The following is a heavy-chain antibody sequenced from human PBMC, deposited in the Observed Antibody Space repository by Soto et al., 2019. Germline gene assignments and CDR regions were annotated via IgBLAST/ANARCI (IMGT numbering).Heavy chain of an antibody. CDR3: ATLTYDFSGGPYRTGFDF. J-gene: IGHJ4*02. V-gene: IGHV4-39*01. CDR2: ISDSGNT. Sequence: PSETLSLTCTVSGGSFRSSVYFWAWVRQPPGKGLEWIASISDSGNTYYNPSLKSRVALSVDASKKQFSLRLRAVTAADRAVYYCATLTYDFSGGPYRTGFDFWGQGLLVTVSS. D-gene: IGHD3-3*01. CDR1: GGSFRSSVYF.